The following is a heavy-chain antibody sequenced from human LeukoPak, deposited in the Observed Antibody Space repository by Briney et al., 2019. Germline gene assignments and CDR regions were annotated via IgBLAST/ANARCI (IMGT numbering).Heavy chain of an antibody. V-gene: IGHV4-39*07. Sequence: AETLSLTCTASGGSISSSYYCWGWIRQPQGKGREWVGSIYDSGRTYYNPSLKSRVTISVDTSKDQFSLKLSSVTAADTAVYYCARGLQRVPRGPTRQLSIWGEGTLVTVSS. CDR3: ARGLQRVPRGPTRQLSI. D-gene: IGHD6-6*01. CDR2: IYDSGRT. J-gene: IGHJ4*02. CDR1: GGSISSSYYC.